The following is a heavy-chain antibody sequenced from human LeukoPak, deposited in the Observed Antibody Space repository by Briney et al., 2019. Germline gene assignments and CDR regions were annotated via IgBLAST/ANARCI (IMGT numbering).Heavy chain of an antibody. Sequence: GGSLRLSCAASGLTFYDYAMHWVRQAPGKGLEWVSGITWNSGSIAYADSVKGRFTISRDNAKNSLYLQVNSLRSEDTALYCCAAGAGITRYWGQGTLVTVSS. CDR1: GLTFYDYA. D-gene: IGHD3-10*01. J-gene: IGHJ4*02. V-gene: IGHV3-9*01. CDR2: ITWNSGSI. CDR3: AAGAGITRY.